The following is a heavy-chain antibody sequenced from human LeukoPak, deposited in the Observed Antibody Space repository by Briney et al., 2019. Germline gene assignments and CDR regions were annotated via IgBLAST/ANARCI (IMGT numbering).Heavy chain of an antibody. D-gene: IGHD3-9*01. V-gene: IGHV3-30*18. CDR2: ISSDGSHK. J-gene: IGHJ4*02. CDR3: AKGSIDWYYFNY. Sequence: GRSLRLACAASGFSFSTYDMHWVRQAPGKGLEWVAVISSDGSHKYWADSVKGRFTISRDNSKNTVYLQMNSLRAEDTAVYYCAKGSIDWYYFNYWGQGTLVTVSS. CDR1: GFSFSTYD.